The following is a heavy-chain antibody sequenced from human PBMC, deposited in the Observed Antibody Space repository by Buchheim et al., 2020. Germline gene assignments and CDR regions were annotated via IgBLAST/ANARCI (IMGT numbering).Heavy chain of an antibody. Sequence: QVQLQESGPGLVKPSQTLSLTCTVSGGSISSGDYYWSWIRQPPGKGLEWIGYIYYSGSTYYNPSLKSRVTISVDTSNNQFSLKLSSVTAADTAVYYCARESYYYDSSGYYPAGEIDYWGQGTL. J-gene: IGHJ4*02. D-gene: IGHD3-22*01. CDR2: IYYSGST. V-gene: IGHV4-30-4*01. CDR1: GGSISSGDYY. CDR3: ARESYYYDSSGYYPAGEIDY.